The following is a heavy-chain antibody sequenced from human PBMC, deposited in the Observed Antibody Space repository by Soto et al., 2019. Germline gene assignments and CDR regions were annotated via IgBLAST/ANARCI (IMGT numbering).Heavy chain of an antibody. CDR1: GGSFSGYY. CDR3: ARFTSDY. V-gene: IGHV4-34*01. CDR2: INHSGST. J-gene: IGHJ4*02. Sequence: PSETLSLTCAVYGGSFSGYYWSWIRQPPGKGLEWIGEINHSGSTNYNPSLKSRVTISADTSKNQFSLKLSSVTAEDTAVYYCARFTSDYWGPGTLVTVYS.